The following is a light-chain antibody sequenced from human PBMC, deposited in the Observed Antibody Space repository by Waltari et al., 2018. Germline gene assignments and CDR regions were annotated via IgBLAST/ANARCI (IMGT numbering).Light chain of an antibody. CDR1: QRASRA. CDR3: QHYVRLPAT. Sequence: EIVLTQSPGRLSLSPGARVTLSCRASQRASRALAWYQQNPGQAPRLLIFGASNRATGMPDRFSGSGSETDFSLTISRLEPEDFAVYYCQHYVRLPATFGRGTKVEIK. V-gene: IGKV3-20*01. CDR2: GAS. J-gene: IGKJ1*01.